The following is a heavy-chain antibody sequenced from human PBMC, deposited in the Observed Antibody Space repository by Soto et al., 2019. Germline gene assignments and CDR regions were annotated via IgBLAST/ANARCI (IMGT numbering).Heavy chain of an antibody. Sequence: GGSLRLSCAASGFTFNNYAMNWVRQAPGKGLERVATISTTGGSTYYADNVKGRFTISRENSKNKLYLQMNGLRVEDTAVYYCAKDRLAGNFDYWGQGTQVTVS. CDR1: GFTFNNYA. CDR2: ISTTGGST. CDR3: AKDRLAGNFDY. J-gene: IGHJ4*02. V-gene: IGHV3-23*01.